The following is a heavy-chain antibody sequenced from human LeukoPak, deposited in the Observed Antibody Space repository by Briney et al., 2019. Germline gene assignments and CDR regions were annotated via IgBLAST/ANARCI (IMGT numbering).Heavy chain of an antibody. V-gene: IGHV3-7*01. Sequence: PGGSLRLSCAASGFTFSSYWMSWVRQAPGKGLEWVANIKQDGSEKYYVDSVKGRFTISRDNAKNSLYLQMNSLRAEDTAVYYCARAWIVGATPCDYWGQGTLVTVSS. D-gene: IGHD1-26*01. J-gene: IGHJ4*02. CDR2: IKQDGSEK. CDR3: ARAWIVGATPCDY. CDR1: GFTFSSYW.